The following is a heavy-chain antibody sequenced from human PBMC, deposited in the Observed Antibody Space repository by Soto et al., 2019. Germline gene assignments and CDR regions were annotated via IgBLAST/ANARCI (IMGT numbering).Heavy chain of an antibody. J-gene: IGHJ6*03. V-gene: IGHV1-8*01. CDR2: MNPNSGNT. D-gene: IGHD2-2*01. CDR1: GYTFTSYD. CDR3: ARGNAANPYCSSTSCHYGQMFGPYYYYMDV. Sequence: ASVKVSCKASGYTFTSYDINWVRQATGQGLEWMGWMNPNSGNTGYTQKFQGRVTMTRNTSISTAYMELSSLRSEDTAVYYCARGNAANPYCSSTSCHYGQMFGPYYYYMDVWGKGTTVTVSS.